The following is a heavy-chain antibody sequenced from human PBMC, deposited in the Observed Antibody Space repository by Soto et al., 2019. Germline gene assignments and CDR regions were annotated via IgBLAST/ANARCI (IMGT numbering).Heavy chain of an antibody. D-gene: IGHD6-13*01. CDR2: ISGIGGST. J-gene: IGHJ4*02. V-gene: IGHV3-23*01. Sequence: GGSLRLSCAVCGFTVSSNYMSWVRQPPGKGPEWVATISGIGGSTYLADSVKGRLSISRDNSKNTVSLLMNSLRAEDTAVYFCARGSSGYISSWYYFDYWGRGSLVTVSS. CDR1: GFTVSSNY. CDR3: ARGSSGYISSWYYFDY.